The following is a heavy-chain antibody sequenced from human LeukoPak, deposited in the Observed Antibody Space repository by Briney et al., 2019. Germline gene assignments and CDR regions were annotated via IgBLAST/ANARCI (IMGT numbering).Heavy chain of an antibody. CDR3: AIVGLYRGSGWQSFDY. V-gene: IGHV1-24*01. CDR1: GYTLTELS. J-gene: IGHJ4*02. D-gene: IGHD6-19*01. CDR2: FNPEEGET. Sequence: GASVKVSCKVSGYTLTELSMHWVRQSPGKGLEWMGGFNPEEGETIYAQKFQGRVTMTEDTSTDTVYMELSGLRSDDTAVYYCAIVGLYRGSGWQSFDYWGQGTLVTVSS.